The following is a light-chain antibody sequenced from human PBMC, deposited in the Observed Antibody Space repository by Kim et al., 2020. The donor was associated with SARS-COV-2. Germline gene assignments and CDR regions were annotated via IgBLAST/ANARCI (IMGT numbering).Light chain of an antibody. CDR2: HAS. J-gene: IGKJ2*01. CDR1: QPIRKYF. Sequence: PGATAPLACRASQPIRKYFVAWYQQKPGQTPRLLIYHASVSASYIPVRFSGTGSATDFTLTIDRLEPEDFAVYYCQRYGGPPPYTFGQGTNLEI. CDR3: QRYGGPPPYT. V-gene: IGKV3-20*01.